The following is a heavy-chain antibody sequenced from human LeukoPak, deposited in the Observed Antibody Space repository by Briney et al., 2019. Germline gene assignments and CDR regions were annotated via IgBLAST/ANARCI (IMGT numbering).Heavy chain of an antibody. J-gene: IGHJ5*02. D-gene: IGHD3-10*01. CDR1: GGSISSSSYY. V-gene: IGHV4-39*07. CDR2: IYYSGST. Sequence: SETLSLTCTVSGGSISSSSYYWGWIRQPPGKGLEWIGSIYYSGSTYYNPSLKSRVTISVDTSKNQFSLKLSSVTAADAAVYYCARGVWFGELFNWFDPWGQGTLVTVSS. CDR3: ARGVWFGELFNWFDP.